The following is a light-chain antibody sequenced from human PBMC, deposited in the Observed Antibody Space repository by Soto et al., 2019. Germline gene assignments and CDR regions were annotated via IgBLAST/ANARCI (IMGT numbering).Light chain of an antibody. J-gene: IGKJ3*01. CDR2: GVS. CDR3: QQSGNSPLFN. CDR1: QSVSSNN. V-gene: IGKV3-20*01. Sequence: EIVLTHSPGTLSLSPWERATLSGRASQSVSSNNLAWYQQKPGQPPRLLIYGVSSRATDIPDRFSGSGSGTDFTLTISRLEPEDFAVYYCQQSGNSPLFNFGPGTKVDIK.